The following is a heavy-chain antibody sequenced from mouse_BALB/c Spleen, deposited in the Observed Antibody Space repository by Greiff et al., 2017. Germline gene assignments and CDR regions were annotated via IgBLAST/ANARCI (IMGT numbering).Heavy chain of an antibody. D-gene: IGHD2-4*01. V-gene: IGHV1-4*01. CDR2: INPSSGYT. CDR1: GYTFTSYT. Sequence: QVHVKQSGAELARPGASVKMSCKASGYTFTSYTMHWVKQRPGQGLEWIGYINPSSGYTNYNQKFKDKATLTADKSSSTAYMQLSSLTSEDSAVYYCARFDYERRRFAYWGQGTLVTVSA. J-gene: IGHJ3*01. CDR3: ARFDYERRRFAY.